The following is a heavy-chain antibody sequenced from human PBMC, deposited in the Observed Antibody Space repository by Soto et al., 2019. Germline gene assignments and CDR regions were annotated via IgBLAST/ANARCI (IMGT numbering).Heavy chain of an antibody. D-gene: IGHD6-6*01. CDR2: IYDTESA. Sequence: SETLSLTCSVSGESISSGGFYWSWIRHLPGKGLEWIGYIYDTESAYYNPSLKSRVSISMDTSENHFAMRLTSVTAADSAVYYCARASSSSSAADYWGQGLQVTVSS. V-gene: IGHV4-31*03. CDR1: GESISSGGFY. J-gene: IGHJ4*02. CDR3: ARASSSSSAADY.